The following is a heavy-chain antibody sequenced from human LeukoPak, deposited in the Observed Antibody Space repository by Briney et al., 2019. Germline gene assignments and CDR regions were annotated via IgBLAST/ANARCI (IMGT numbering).Heavy chain of an antibody. Sequence: PGGSLGLSCGASGLTFSSYWMSWVRQAPGKGLEWVAYINQEGSQKYYVDSVKGRFTISRDNAKNSLYLQMNSLRAEDTAVYYCARGTNLDYWGQGALVTVSS. CDR2: INQEGSQK. CDR3: ARGTNLDY. CDR1: GLTFSSYW. J-gene: IGHJ4*02. V-gene: IGHV3-7*01. D-gene: IGHD2-8*01.